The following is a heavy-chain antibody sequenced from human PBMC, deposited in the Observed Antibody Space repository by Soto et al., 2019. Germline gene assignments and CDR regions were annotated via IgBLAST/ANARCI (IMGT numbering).Heavy chain of an antibody. CDR2: ITSSGSTI. Sequence: QVQLVESGGGLVKPGGSLRLSCAASGFTFSDYYMSWIRQAPGKGLEWVSYITSSGSTIYYADSVKGRFTISRDNAKNSLYLQMNSLRAEDTAVYYCARDRYYYDSSGYYPYYYYGMDVWGQGPTVTVSS. J-gene: IGHJ6*02. D-gene: IGHD3-22*01. V-gene: IGHV3-11*01. CDR3: ARDRYYYDSSGYYPYYYYGMDV. CDR1: GFTFSDYY.